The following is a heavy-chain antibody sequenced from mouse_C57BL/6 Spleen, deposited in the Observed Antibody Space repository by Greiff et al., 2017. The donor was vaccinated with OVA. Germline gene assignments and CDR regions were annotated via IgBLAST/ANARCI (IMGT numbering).Heavy chain of an antibody. CDR2: INPSSGYT. Sequence: QVQLQQSGAELARPGASVKMSCKASGYTFTSYTMHWVKQRPGQGLEWIGYINPSSGYTKYNQKFKDKATLTADKSSSTASMQLSSLTSEDSAVYYCARSWGGDYAMDYWGQGTSVTVSS. J-gene: IGHJ4*01. CDR3: ARSWGGDYAMDY. V-gene: IGHV1-4*01. CDR1: GYTFTSYT.